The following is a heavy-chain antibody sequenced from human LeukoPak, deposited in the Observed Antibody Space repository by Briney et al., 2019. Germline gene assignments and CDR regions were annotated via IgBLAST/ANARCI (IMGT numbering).Heavy chain of an antibody. D-gene: IGHD5-24*01. CDR1: GYTFTSYG. Sequence: ASVKVSCKASGYTFTSYGISWVRQAPGQGLEWMGWISAYNGNTNYAQKLQGRVTMTTDTSTSTAYMELRSLRSDDTAVYYCAASKMATPQGAFDIWGQGTMVTVSS. CDR2: ISAYNGNT. J-gene: IGHJ3*02. CDR3: AASKMATPQGAFDI. V-gene: IGHV1-18*01.